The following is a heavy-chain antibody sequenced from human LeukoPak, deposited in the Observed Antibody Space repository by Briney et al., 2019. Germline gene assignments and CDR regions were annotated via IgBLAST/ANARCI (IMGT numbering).Heavy chain of an antibody. CDR2: ISVSVTST. D-gene: IGHD3-10*01. CDR1: GFAFSSYG. Sequence: PGGSLRLSCAASGFAFSSYGMSWVRQAPGKGLDWVSTISVSVTSTYYADSVKGRFTISRDNSKNTLYLQMNSLRAEDTAVYYCAKDKWWFGEYDAFDIWGQGTMVTVSS. J-gene: IGHJ3*02. V-gene: IGHV3-23*01. CDR3: AKDKWWFGEYDAFDI.